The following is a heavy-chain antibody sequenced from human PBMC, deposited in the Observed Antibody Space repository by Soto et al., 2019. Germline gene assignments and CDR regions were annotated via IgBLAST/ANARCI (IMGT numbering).Heavy chain of an antibody. CDR1: GFTFSSYA. V-gene: IGHV3-30-3*01. CDR3: ARGPSSLTRFDY. Sequence: PGGSLRLCCAASGFTFSSYAMHWVRQAPRKGLEWVAVISYDGSNKNYADSVKGRFTMSRDNSKNTLYVQMNSLRAEDTAVYYCARGPSSLTRFDYWGQGTLVTV. D-gene: IGHD2-2*01. CDR2: ISYDGSNK. J-gene: IGHJ4*02.